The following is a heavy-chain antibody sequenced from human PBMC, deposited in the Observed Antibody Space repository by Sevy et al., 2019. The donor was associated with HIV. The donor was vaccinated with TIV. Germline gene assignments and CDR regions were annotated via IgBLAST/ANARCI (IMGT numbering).Heavy chain of an antibody. Sequence: SETLSLTCTVSGGSITNYYWGWIRQPPGMRLEWIGYIHSSGNTNSNPSLKSRVTISVDTSKNQFSLNLNSVTAADTAVYYCARYMGSATSFDYWGQGTLVTVSS. D-gene: IGHD2-8*01. CDR2: IHSSGNT. J-gene: IGHJ4*02. CDR1: GGSITNYY. V-gene: IGHV4-59*13. CDR3: ARYMGSATSFDY.